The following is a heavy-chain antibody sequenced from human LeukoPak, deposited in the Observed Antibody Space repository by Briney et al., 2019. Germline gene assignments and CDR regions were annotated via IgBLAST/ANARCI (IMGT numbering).Heavy chain of an antibody. J-gene: IGHJ3*02. D-gene: IGHD2-21*02. CDR3: ARPRCGGDCFDAFDI. CDR2: IYPGDSDT. V-gene: IGHV5-51*01. Sequence: GESLKISCKGSGYSFTSYWIGWVRQMPGKGLEWMGIIYPGDSDTRYGPSFQGQVTISADKSISTAYLQWSSLTASDTAMYYCARPRCGGDCFDAFDIWGQGTMVTVSS. CDR1: GYSFTSYW.